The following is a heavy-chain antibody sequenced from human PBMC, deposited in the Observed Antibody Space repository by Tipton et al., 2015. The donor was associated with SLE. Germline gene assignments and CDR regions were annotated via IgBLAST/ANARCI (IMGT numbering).Heavy chain of an antibody. J-gene: IGHJ4*02. CDR2: ISSSGST. CDR1: GFTFSNCA. CDR3: AKTPQWLVPYYFDY. V-gene: IGHV3-23*01. D-gene: IGHD6-19*01. Sequence: SLRLSCAASGFTFSNCAMSWVRQAPGKGLEWVSLISSSGSTYYADSVKGRFTISRDNSKNTLYLQMHSLRAEDTAVYYCAKTPQWLVPYYFDYWGQGTLVTVSS.